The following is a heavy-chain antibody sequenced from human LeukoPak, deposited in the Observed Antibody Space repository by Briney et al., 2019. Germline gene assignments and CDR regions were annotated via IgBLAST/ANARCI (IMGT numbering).Heavy chain of an antibody. CDR2: IGTAGDT. V-gene: IGHV3-13*01. CDR1: GFTFSSYD. Sequence: PGGSLRLSCAASGFTFSSYDMHWVRQATGKGLEWVSAIGTAGDTYYPGSVKGRFTISRENAKNSLYLQMNSLRAGDTAVYYCARARGSGRWQAFDICGQGTMVTVSS. D-gene: IGHD3-10*01. CDR3: ARARGSGRWQAFDI. J-gene: IGHJ3*02.